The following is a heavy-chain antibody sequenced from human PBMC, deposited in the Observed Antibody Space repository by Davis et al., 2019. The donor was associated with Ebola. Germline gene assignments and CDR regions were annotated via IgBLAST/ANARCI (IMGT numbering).Heavy chain of an antibody. CDR2: HGTSGDT. V-gene: IGHV3-23*01. J-gene: IGHJ3*01. D-gene: IGHD2-15*01. CDR3: AKDTPNIWFDV. CDR1: GFTFSSYA. Sequence: GGSLRLSCTASGFTFSSYAMHWVRRAPGKGLEWVSTHGTSGDTYYADSVKGRFTISRDNSKNTLHLQMNSLRVEDTAIYYCAKDTPNIWFDVWGQGTMVAVSS.